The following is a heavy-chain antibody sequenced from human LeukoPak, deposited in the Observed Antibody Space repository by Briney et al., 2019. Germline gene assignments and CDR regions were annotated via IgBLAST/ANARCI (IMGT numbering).Heavy chain of an antibody. CDR1: GFIFKMYA. CDR3: EAVAVSGGGC. CDR2: ISHDGSNA. D-gene: IGHD6-19*01. Sequence: PGRSLRLSCAASGFIFKMYALHWVRQAPGKGLEWVAVISHDGSNAFYGDSVKGRFTISRDNSKNTLNLQMDSLRVDDTAVYYCEAVAVSGGGCWGQGTLVTVSS. J-gene: IGHJ4*02. V-gene: IGHV3-30*04.